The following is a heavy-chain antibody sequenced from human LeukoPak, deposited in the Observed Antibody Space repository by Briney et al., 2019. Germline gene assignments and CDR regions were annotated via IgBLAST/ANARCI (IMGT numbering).Heavy chain of an antibody. J-gene: IGHJ5*02. D-gene: IGHD4-11*01. CDR2: INHSGST. CDR3: ARGGFYSNYGMDWFDP. V-gene: IGHV4-34*01. CDR1: GFSFADHY. Sequence: PGGSLRLSCEASGFSFADHYMSWIRQPPGKGVEWIGDINHSGSTNYNPSLKSRVTISVDTSKNQFSLKLSSVTAADTAVYYCARGGFYSNYGMDWFDPWGQGTLVTVSS.